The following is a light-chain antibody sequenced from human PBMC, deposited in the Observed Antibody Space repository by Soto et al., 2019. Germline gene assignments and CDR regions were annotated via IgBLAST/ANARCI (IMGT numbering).Light chain of an antibody. Sequence: DIQMTQSPSSLSASVGDRVTITCRASQSVRNYLHWYQQKSGGAPKLLIYAASNLQNGVPSRFSGSGSGTDFTLTISSLRPEDFAVYYCQQYVTSPWAFGQGTKVAIE. CDR1: QSVRNY. CDR2: AAS. V-gene: IGKV1-39*01. J-gene: IGKJ1*01. CDR3: QQYVTSPWA.